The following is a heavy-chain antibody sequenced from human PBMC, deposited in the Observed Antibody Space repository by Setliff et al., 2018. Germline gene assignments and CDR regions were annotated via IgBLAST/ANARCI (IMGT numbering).Heavy chain of an antibody. CDR3: ARLVRFCTRTACQTVAGDES. J-gene: IGHJ5*01. Sequence: ASVKVSCKASGHTLTGYYMHWVRQAPGQGLEWMGWINPNSGDTKYAQNFQGRVTMTRDTSITTFYMELSRLKSDDSAVYYCARLVRFCTRTACQTVAGDESWGQGTLVTVSS. CDR2: INPNSGDT. D-gene: IGHD2-8*01. CDR1: GHTLTGYY. V-gene: IGHV1-2*02.